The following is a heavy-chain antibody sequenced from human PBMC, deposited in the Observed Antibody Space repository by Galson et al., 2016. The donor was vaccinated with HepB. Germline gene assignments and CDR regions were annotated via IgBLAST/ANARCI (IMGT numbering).Heavy chain of an antibody. D-gene: IGHD6-19*01. J-gene: IGHJ4*02. V-gene: IGHV1-18*01. CDR2: ISAYNGDT. CDR3: ARVRGRSSGSYRADY. CDR1: GYTFTNYA. Sequence: SVKVSCKASGYTFTNYAINWVRQAPGQGLEWMGWISAYNGDTNYAQNLQGRVTMTTDTSTSRAYMELRSLRSDDTAVYYCARVRGRSSGSYRADYWGQGTLVTVSS.